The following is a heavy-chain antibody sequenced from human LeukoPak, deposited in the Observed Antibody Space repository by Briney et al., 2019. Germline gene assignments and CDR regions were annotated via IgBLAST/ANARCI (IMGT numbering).Heavy chain of an antibody. D-gene: IGHD6-6*01. CDR2: IYYSGST. J-gene: IGHJ3*02. V-gene: IGHV4-39*02. CDR3: AYSSSTRDDTFDI. CDR1: GGSISSSSYY. Sequence: SETLSLTCTVSGGSISSSSYYWGWIRQPPGKGLEWLGSIYYSGSTYYNPSLKSRVTISVDTSKNDFSLKLSSVTAADTAVYYCAYSSSTRDDTFDIWGQGTMVTVSS.